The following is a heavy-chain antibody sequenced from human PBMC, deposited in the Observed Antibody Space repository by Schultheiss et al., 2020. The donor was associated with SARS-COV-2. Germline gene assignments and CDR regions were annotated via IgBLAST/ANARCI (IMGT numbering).Heavy chain of an antibody. CDR3: ATVRVVPAAGTTYYYYYGMDV. J-gene: IGHJ6*02. CDR2: INHSGST. Sequence: SQTLSLTCAVYGGSFSGYYWSWIRQPPGKGLEWIGEINHSGSTNYNPSLKSRVTISVDTSKNQFSLKLSSVTAADTAVYYCATVRVVPAAGTTYYYYYGMDVWGQGTTVTVSS. CDR1: GGSFSGYY. D-gene: IGHD2-2*01. V-gene: IGHV4-34*01.